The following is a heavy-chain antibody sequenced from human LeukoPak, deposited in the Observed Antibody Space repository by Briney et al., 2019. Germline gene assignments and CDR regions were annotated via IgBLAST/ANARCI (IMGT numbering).Heavy chain of an antibody. V-gene: IGHV4-59*01. CDR3: ARAPWKRYSSGLYVFCFDP. CDR2: IYDSGTT. D-gene: IGHD6-19*01. CDR1: RGSSNSLV. Sequence: PSETLSLTCTVSRGSSNSLVLSWIRQSPGKGLEWIGCIYDSGTTNYNPSLNSRVTISVDTSKNQFSLRLSSVTAADTAVYYCARAPWKRYSSGLYVFCFDPWGQRTLVTVSS. J-gene: IGHJ5*02.